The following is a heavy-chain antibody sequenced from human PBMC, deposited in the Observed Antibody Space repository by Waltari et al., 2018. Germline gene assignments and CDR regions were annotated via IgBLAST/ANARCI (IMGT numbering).Heavy chain of an antibody. CDR3: AKDYYSAKWRWLQLGAFDI. J-gene: IGHJ3*02. V-gene: IGHV3-9*03. D-gene: IGHD1-1*01. CDR2: ISWNSGSI. CDR1: GFTFDDYA. Sequence: EVQLVESGGGLVQPGRSLRLSCAASGFTFDDYAMHWVRPAPGKGLEWVSGISWNSGSIGYADSVKGRFTISRDNAKNSLYLQMNSLRAEDMALYYCAKDYYSAKWRWLQLGAFDIWGQGTMVTVSS.